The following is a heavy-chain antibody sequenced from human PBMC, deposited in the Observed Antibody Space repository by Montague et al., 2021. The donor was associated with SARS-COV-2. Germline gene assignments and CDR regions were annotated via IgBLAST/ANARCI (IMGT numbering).Heavy chain of an antibody. V-gene: IGHV3-48*03. CDR2: ISTSAYTT. CDR1: GFTFSNYD. J-gene: IGHJ3*02. D-gene: IGHD3-16*02. Sequence: SCAASGFTFSNYDMNWVRQAPGKGPEWISYISTSAYTTSYAGSVKGRFTISRDNGKNSLYLQMNSLRVEDTAVYYCTRDYRSIVGDGLDIWGQGTKVTVSS. CDR3: TRDYRSIVGDGLDI.